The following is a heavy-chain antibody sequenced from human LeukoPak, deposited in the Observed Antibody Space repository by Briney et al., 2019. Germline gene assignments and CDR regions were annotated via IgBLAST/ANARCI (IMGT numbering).Heavy chain of an antibody. CDR3: ARYYYDSSGYD. V-gene: IGHV1-69*04. Sequence: SVKVSCKASGGTFSSYAISWVRQAPGQGLEWMGRIIPILGIANYAQKFQGRVTITADKSTSTAYMELSSLRSEDTAVYYCARYYYDSSGYDWGQGTLVTVSS. CDR1: GGTFSSYA. CDR2: IIPILGIA. D-gene: IGHD3-22*01. J-gene: IGHJ4*02.